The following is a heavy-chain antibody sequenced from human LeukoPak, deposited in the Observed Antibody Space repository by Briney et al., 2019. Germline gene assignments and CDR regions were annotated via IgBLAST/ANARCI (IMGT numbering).Heavy chain of an antibody. V-gene: IGHV3-21*01. D-gene: IGHD5-18*01. Sequence: GGSLRLSCAASGFTFSSYSMNWVRQAPGKGLEWASSISSSSSYIYYADSVKGRFTISRDNAKNSLYLQMNSLRAEDTAVYYCARDRGYSYGYSTGGFDYWGQGTLVTVSS. CDR1: GFTFSSYS. J-gene: IGHJ4*02. CDR2: ISSSSSYI. CDR3: ARDRGYSYGYSTGGFDY.